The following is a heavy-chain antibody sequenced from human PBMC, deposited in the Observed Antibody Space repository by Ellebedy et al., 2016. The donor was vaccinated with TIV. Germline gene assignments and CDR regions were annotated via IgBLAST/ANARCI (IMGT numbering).Heavy chain of an antibody. V-gene: IGHV1-46*01. CDR2: INPSGGST. CDR3: ASRSDWLLSNAFDI. Sequence: AASVKVSCKASGYTFTSYYMHWVRQAPGQGLEWMGIINPSGGSTSYAQKFQGRVTMTTDTSTSTAYMELRSLRSDDTAVYYCASRSDWLLSNAFDIWGQGTMVTVSS. J-gene: IGHJ3*02. CDR1: GYTFTSYY. D-gene: IGHD3-9*01.